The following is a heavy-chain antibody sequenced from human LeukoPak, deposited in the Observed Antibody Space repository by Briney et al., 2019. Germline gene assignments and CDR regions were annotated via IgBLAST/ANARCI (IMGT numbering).Heavy chain of an antibody. Sequence: GGSLRLSCVASGFTFSSYTMGWVRQAPGKGLEWVSGILGRGDRTYYADSVKGRFTISRDNSKNTLYLQINSLRAEDTAVYYCAKEIGGAWVDYWGQGTLVTVSS. CDR2: ILGRGDRT. V-gene: IGHV3-23*01. CDR1: GFTFSSYT. J-gene: IGHJ4*02. CDR3: AKEIGGAWVDY. D-gene: IGHD1-26*01.